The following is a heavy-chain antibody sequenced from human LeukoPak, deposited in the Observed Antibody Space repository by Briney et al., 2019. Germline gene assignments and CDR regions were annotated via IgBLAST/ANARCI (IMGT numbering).Heavy chain of an antibody. V-gene: IGHV1-18*01. J-gene: IGHJ3*02. D-gene: IGHD3-10*01. CDR2: ISAYNGNT. CDR3: ARASITSGAFDI. CDR1: AYTFTSYG. Sequence: ASVTVSCKASAYTFTSYGISWVRQAPGQGLEWMGWISAYNGNTNYAQKLQGRVTMTTDTSTSTAYMELRSLRSDDTAVYYCARASITSGAFDIWGQGTMVTVSS.